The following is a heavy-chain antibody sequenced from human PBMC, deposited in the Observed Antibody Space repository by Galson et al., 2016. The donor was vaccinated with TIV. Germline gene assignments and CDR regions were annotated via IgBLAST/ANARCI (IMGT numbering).Heavy chain of an antibody. CDR2: IHADGRT. J-gene: IGHJ4*02. Sequence: CAASGFTVSGYSLTWVRQAPGKGLEWVSIIHADGRTYYGGAVRDRVTISRDNSKNPVYLQMSSLRAEDTAVYYCARDGRAEGDYNAWGDYWGQGALVTVSS. D-gene: IGHD4-11*01. V-gene: IGHV3-66*01. CDR1: GFTVSGYS. CDR3: ARDGRAEGDYNAWGDY.